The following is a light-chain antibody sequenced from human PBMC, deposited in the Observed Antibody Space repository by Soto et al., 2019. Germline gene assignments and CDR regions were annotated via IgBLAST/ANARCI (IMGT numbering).Light chain of an antibody. J-gene: IGKJ2*02. V-gene: IGKV3-20*01. CDR3: QQYGSAPCT. CDR2: GTS. Sequence: EIVLTQSPGTLSLPPGERATLSCRASQSVSSSYLAWYQQKVGQAPRLLIYGTSSRATGIPDRFSGSGSGTDFTLIISRLEPEDFAVYYCQQYGSAPCTFGQGTKLEIK. CDR1: QSVSSSY.